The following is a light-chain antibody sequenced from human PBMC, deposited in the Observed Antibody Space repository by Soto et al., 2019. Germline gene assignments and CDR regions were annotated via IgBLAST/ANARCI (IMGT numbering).Light chain of an antibody. Sequence: DIVLTQSPGTLSLSPGERATLSCRASQIVISGYLAWYQKKPGQAHRLLIYGASRRATGIPDRFSGSGSATDFTLTIRRVEPEDLAVYSCQKYGSSPRLTLGGGTKGDIK. CDR1: QIVISGY. CDR2: GAS. V-gene: IGKV3-20*01. CDR3: QKYGSSPRLT. J-gene: IGKJ4*01.